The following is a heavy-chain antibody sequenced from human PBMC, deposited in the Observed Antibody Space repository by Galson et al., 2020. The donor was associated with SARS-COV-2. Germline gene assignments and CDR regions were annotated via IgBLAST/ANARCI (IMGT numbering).Heavy chain of an antibody. CDR2: IWYDGSIK. J-gene: IGHJ3*02. CDR3: ARMMGRALDI. Sequence: GESLKISCVASGSTFSSHGLHWVRPAPDKGLEWVALIWYDGSIKDYEDSVKGRFTISRDNSKNTLYLQMNSLRAEDTAVYYCARMMGRALDIWGQGTMGTVSS. CDR1: GSTFSSHG. V-gene: IGHV3-33*01. D-gene: IGHD3-16*01.